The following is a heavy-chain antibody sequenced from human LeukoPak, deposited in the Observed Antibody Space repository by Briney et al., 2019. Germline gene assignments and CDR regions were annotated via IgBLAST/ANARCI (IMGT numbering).Heavy chain of an antibody. D-gene: IGHD3-10*01. CDR3: ARVPYYYGSASYYHYFDY. V-gene: IGHV3-74*01. Sequence: GGSLRLSCAASGFTFSSYWMHWVRQAPGKGLVWVSRINSDGSSTSYADSVKGRFTISRDNAKNTLYLQMNSLRAEDTAVYYCARVPYYYGSASYYHYFDYWGQGTLVTVSS. CDR2: INSDGSST. CDR1: GFTFSSYW. J-gene: IGHJ4*02.